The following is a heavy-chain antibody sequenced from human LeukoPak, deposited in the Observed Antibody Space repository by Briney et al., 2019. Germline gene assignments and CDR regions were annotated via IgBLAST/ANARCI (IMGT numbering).Heavy chain of an antibody. Sequence: ASVKVSCKASGYTFTSYDINWVRQAPGQGLEWMGWISAYNGNTNYAQKLQGRVTMTTDTSTSTAYMELRSLRSDDTAGYYWAXXLRIFPFDYWGQGTLVTVSS. D-gene: IGHD2-15*01. CDR3: AXXLRIFPFDY. CDR2: ISAYNGNT. V-gene: IGHV1-18*01. CDR1: GYTFTSYD. J-gene: IGHJ4*02.